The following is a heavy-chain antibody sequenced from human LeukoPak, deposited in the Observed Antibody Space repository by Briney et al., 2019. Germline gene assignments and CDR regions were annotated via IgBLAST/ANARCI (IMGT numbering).Heavy chain of an antibody. Sequence: GASVKVSFKASGGTFSSYAISWVRQAPGQGLEWMGGIIPIFGTANYAQKFQGRVTITTDESTSTAYMELSSLRSEDTAVYYCAREGRYGSYYFDYWGQGTLVTVSS. CDR2: IIPIFGTA. J-gene: IGHJ4*02. V-gene: IGHV1-69*05. D-gene: IGHD3-10*01. CDR3: AREGRYGSYYFDY. CDR1: GGTFSSYA.